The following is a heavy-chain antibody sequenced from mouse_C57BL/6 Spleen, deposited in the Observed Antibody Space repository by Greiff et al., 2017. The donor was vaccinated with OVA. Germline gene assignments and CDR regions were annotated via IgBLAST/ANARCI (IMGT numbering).Heavy chain of an antibody. Sequence: QVQLQQPGAELVKPGASVKLSCKASGYTFTSYWMHWVKQRPGQGLEWIGMIHPNSGSTNYNEKFKSKATLTVDKSSSTAYMQLSSLTSEDSAVYYCARYHGSSYCDYWGQGTTLTVSS. CDR3: ARYHGSSYCDY. CDR2: IHPNSGST. J-gene: IGHJ2*01. CDR1: GYTFTSYW. V-gene: IGHV1-64*01. D-gene: IGHD1-1*01.